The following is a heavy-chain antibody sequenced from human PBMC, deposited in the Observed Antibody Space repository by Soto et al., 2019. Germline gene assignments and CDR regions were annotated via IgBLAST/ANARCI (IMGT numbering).Heavy chain of an antibody. Sequence: PGGSLRLSCAASGFTFSSYSMNWVRQAPGKGLEWVSSISSSSSYIYYADSVKGRFTISRDNAKNSLYLQMNSLRAEDTAVYYCARDTLPLRAGTENNDAFDIWGQGTMVTVSS. CDR3: ARDTLPLRAGTENNDAFDI. J-gene: IGHJ3*02. D-gene: IGHD1-1*01. CDR2: ISSSSSYI. V-gene: IGHV3-21*01. CDR1: GFTFSSYS.